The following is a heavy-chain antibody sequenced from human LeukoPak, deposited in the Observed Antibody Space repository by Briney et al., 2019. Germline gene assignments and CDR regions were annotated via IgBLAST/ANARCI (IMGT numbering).Heavy chain of an antibody. CDR3: ARSMDCSSTSCYGLEGTYYYYGMDV. V-gene: IGHV3-53*01. CDR1: GFTVSSNY. CDR2: IYSGGST. J-gene: IGHJ6*04. D-gene: IGHD2-2*01. Sequence: PGGSLRLSCAASGFTVSSNYMSWVRQAPGKGLEWVSVIYSGGSTYYADSVKGRFTVSRDNSKNTLYLQMNSLRAVDTAVYYCARSMDCSSTSCYGLEGTYYYYGMDVWGKGTTVTVSS.